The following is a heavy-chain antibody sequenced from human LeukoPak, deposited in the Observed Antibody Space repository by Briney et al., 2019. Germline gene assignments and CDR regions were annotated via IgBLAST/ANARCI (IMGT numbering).Heavy chain of an antibody. CDR3: ATKQWLAPPPDS. CDR1: GFTFSKYW. J-gene: IGHJ4*02. D-gene: IGHD6-19*01. CDR2: IKLDGTVT. V-gene: IGHV3-74*01. Sequence: GGSLRLSCAASGFTFSKYWMLWVRQAPGKGLESVSRIKLDGTVTTYADSVKGRFTVSRDNADNTMFLQMNRVRDGDTAVYYCATKQWLAPPPDSWGQGTPVTDSS.